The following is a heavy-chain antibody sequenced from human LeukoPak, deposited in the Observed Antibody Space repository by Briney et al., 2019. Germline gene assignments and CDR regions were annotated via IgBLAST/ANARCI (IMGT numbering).Heavy chain of an antibody. Sequence: GGSLRLSCAASGFTFSSYAMSWVRQAPGKGLEWVSAISGSGGSTYYADSVKGRFTISRDNSKNTLYLQMNSLRSEDTAIYYCAKDDSRGSGSSGWFDPWGQGTLVTVSS. J-gene: IGHJ5*02. D-gene: IGHD3-10*01. CDR1: GFTFSSYA. CDR2: ISGSGGST. V-gene: IGHV3-23*01. CDR3: AKDDSRGSGSSGWFDP.